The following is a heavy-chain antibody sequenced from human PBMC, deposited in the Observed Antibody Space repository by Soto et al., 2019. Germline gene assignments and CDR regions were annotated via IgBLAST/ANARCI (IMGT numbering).Heavy chain of an antibody. J-gene: IGHJ5*02. D-gene: IGHD2-2*01. Sequence: QVQLVESGGGLVKPGGSLRLSCAASGFTFSDYYMSWIRQAPGKGLEWVSYISSSGSTIYYADSVKGRFTISRDNAKNXLXXQMNSLRAEDTAVYYCARGGGYCISTSCYRYRLDPWGQGTLVTVSS. V-gene: IGHV3-11*01. CDR3: ARGGGYCISTSCYRYRLDP. CDR1: GFTFSDYY. CDR2: ISSSGSTI.